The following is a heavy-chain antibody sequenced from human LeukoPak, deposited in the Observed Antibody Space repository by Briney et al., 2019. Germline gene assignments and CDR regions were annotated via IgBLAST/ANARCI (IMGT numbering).Heavy chain of an antibody. J-gene: IGHJ4*02. Sequence: PSETLSLTCTVSGGSISSYYWSWIRQPPGKGLEWIGYIYYSGSTNYNPSLKSRVTISVDTSKNQFSLKLSSVTAADTAVYYCAREGGSSGWSHFDYWGQGILITVSS. CDR3: AREGGSSGWSHFDY. D-gene: IGHD6-19*01. CDR2: IYYSGST. CDR1: GGSISSYY. V-gene: IGHV4-59*01.